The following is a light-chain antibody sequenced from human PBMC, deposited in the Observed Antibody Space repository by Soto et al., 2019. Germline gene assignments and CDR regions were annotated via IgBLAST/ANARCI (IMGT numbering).Light chain of an antibody. CDR1: QSIGNW. CDR3: HQYSSYSLT. V-gene: IGKV1-5*01. Sequence: DIQMTQSPSTLSASEGDRATITCRASQSIGNWLAWYQQKPGQAPNLLIHDASTRADGIPARFSGRGSGTEFTLTISSLQSDDFATYSCHQYSSYSLTFGQGTKVDIK. J-gene: IGKJ1*01. CDR2: DAS.